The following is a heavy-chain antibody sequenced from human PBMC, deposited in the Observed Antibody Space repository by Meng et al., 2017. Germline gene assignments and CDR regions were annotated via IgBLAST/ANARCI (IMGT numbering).Heavy chain of an antibody. J-gene: IGHJ6*02. D-gene: IGHD6-13*01. CDR2: IYPGDSDT. Sequence: GESLKVSCKGSGYSFTSYWIGWVRQMPGKGLEWVGIIYPGDSDTRYSPSFQGKVTISTDKSISTAYLQWSSLKASDTAMYYCARHRRRDSSSWYGAGYYGMDVWGQGTTVTVSS. CDR3: ARHRRRDSSSWYGAGYYGMDV. V-gene: IGHV5-51*01. CDR1: GYSFTSYW.